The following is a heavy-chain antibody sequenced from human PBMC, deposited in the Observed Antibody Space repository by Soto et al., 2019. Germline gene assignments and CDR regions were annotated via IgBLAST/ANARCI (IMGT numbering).Heavy chain of an antibody. CDR3: AGYGSAPWDYHYYGMDV. V-gene: IGHV1-69*01. CDR2: IIPIFGTA. CDR1: GGTFSSYA. Sequence: QVQLVQSGAEVKKPGSSVKVSCKASGGTFSSYAISWVRQAPGQGLEWMGGIIPIFGTANYAQKFQGRVTITADESTSTAYMELSSLRSEDTAVYYCAGYGSAPWDYHYYGMDVWGQGTTVTVSS. J-gene: IGHJ6*02. D-gene: IGHD3-10*01.